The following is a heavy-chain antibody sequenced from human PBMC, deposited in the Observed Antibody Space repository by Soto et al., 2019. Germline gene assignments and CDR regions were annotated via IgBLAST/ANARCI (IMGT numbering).Heavy chain of an antibody. CDR1: GFTFSNAW. D-gene: IGHD3-10*01. Sequence: GGSLRLSCAASGFTFSNAWMNWVRQAPGKGLERVGRIKSKTDGGTTNYAAPVKGRFTISRDDSKNTLYLQMNSLKTEDTAVYYCTTVGTMVRGVIITDYYCYGMDVWGQGTTVTVSS. V-gene: IGHV3-15*07. CDR3: TTVGTMVRGVIITDYYCYGMDV. CDR2: IKSKTDGGTT. J-gene: IGHJ6*02.